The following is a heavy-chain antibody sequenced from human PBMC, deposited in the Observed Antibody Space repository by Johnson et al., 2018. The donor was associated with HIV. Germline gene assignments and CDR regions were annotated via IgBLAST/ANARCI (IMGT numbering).Heavy chain of an antibody. V-gene: IGHV3-7*01. CDR1: GFTFSSYA. CDR2: IKQDGSEK. J-gene: IGHJ3*02. D-gene: IGHD3-22*01. Sequence: VQLVESGGGVVQPGRSLRLSCAASGFTFSSYAMHWVRQAPGKGLEWVANIKQDGSEKYYVDSVKGRFTISRDNSKNTLYLQMNSLRAEDTAVYYCARPLSSGLGFDALDIWGQGTMVTVSS. CDR3: ARPLSSGLGFDALDI.